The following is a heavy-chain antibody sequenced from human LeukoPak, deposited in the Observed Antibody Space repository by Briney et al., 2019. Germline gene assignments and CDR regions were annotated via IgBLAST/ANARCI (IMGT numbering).Heavy chain of an antibody. J-gene: IGHJ4*02. V-gene: IGHV4-38-2*02. D-gene: IGHD5-18*01. CDR1: GGSISSYY. CDR2: IYHSGST. Sequence: SETLSLTCTVSGGSISSYYWSWIRQPPGKGLEWIGSIYHSGSTYYNPSLKSRVTISVDTSKNQFSLKLSSVTATDTAVYYCAREGYSYGYGIDYWGQGTLVTVSS. CDR3: AREGYSYGYGIDY.